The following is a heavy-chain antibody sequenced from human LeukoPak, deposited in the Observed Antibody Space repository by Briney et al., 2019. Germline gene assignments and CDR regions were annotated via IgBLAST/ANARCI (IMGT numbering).Heavy chain of an antibody. J-gene: IGHJ4*02. D-gene: IGHD2-21*01. Sequence: SETLSLTCTVSGSSISSYYGSWIRQPPGKGLEWIGEINHSGSTNYTPSLKSRVTISVDTSKNQFSLKLSSVTAADTAVYYCARGNSDCKREDYWGPGTLLTVST. CDR3: ARGNSDCKREDY. CDR2: INHSGST. V-gene: IGHV4-34*01. CDR1: GSSISSYY.